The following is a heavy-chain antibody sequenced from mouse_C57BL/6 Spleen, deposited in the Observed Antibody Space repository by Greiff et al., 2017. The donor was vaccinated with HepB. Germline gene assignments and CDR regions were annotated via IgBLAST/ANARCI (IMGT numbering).Heavy chain of an antibody. CDR3: ARRRNSYFDY. CDR1: GFTFSSYT. Sequence: DVKLVESGGGLVKPGGSLKLSCAASGFTFSSYTMSWVRQTPEKRLEWVATISGGGGNTYYTDSVKGRFTISRDNAKNTLYLQMSSLRSEDTALYYCARRRNSYFDYWGQGTTLTVSS. J-gene: IGHJ2*01. V-gene: IGHV5-9*01. CDR2: ISGGGGNT.